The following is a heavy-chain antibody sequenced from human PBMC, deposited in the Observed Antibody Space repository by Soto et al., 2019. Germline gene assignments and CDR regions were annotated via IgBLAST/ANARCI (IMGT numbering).Heavy chain of an antibody. CDR3: ARDDHIVVVPTSLGAMDV. V-gene: IGHV4-4*02. CDR1: GGSISSNKW. J-gene: IGHJ6*02. CDR2: IYHSGST. D-gene: IGHD2-2*01. Sequence: SETLSLTCAVYGGSISSNKWWSWFRQPPGKGLEWIGEIYHSGSTNHNPSLKSRVTISLDKSKNQFSLKLTSVTAADSAVYYCARDDHIVVVPTSLGAMDVWGQGTRVTVSS.